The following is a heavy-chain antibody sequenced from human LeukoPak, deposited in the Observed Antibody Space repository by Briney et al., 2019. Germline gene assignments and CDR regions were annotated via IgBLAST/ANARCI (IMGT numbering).Heavy chain of an antibody. CDR1: GFTFSSYA. CDR3: ARGGIAVAGTWDY. V-gene: IGHV3-30-3*01. Sequence: PGGSLRLSCAASGFTFSSYAMHWVRQAPGKGLEWVAVISYDGSNKYYADSVKGRFTISRDNSKNTLYLQMNSLRAEDTAVYYCARGGIAVAGTWDYWGQGTLVTVSS. D-gene: IGHD6-19*01. CDR2: ISYDGSNK. J-gene: IGHJ4*02.